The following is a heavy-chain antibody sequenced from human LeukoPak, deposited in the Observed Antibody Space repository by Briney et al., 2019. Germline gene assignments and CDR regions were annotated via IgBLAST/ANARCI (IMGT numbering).Heavy chain of an antibody. J-gene: IGHJ4*02. Sequence: GGSLRLSCAASGFTFSSYWMHWVRQRPGKWLVWVSRINDDGSSTGYADFAEGRFTISRDNAKNTLYLQIAGLRAEDTALYYCTRGGFYYDSSGYFPHFFDSWGQGTLVTVSS. CDR3: TRGGFYYDSSGYFPHFFDS. D-gene: IGHD3-22*01. CDR1: GFTFSSYW. CDR2: INDDGSST. V-gene: IGHV3-74*01.